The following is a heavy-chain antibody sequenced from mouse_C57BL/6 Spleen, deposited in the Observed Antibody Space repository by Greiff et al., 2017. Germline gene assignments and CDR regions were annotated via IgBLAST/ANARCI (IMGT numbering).Heavy chain of an antibody. Sequence: EVQLVESGGGLVQPKGSLKLSCAASGFTFNTYAMHWVRQAPGKGLEWVARIRSKSSNYATYYADSVKDRFTISRDDSQSMLYLQMNNLKTEDTAMYYCVSEIYYYGSRGDYYAMDYWGQGTSVTVSS. V-gene: IGHV10-3*01. CDR1: GFTFNTYA. CDR2: IRSKSSNYAT. J-gene: IGHJ4*01. CDR3: VSEIYYYGSRGDYYAMDY. D-gene: IGHD1-1*01.